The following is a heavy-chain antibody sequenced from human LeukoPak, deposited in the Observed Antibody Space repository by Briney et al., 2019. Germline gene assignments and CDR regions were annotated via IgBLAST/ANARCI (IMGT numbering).Heavy chain of an antibody. V-gene: IGHV4-38-2*02. D-gene: IGHD3-3*01. J-gene: IGHJ4*02. CDR3: ARNYDFWSGYYYGGFDY. Sequence: TSETLSLTCTVSGYSISSGYYWSWIRQPPGKWLEWIGEINHSGSTNYNPSLKSRVTISVDTSKNQFSLKLSSVTAADTAVYYCARNYDFWSGYYYGGFDYWGQGTLVTVSS. CDR2: INHSGST. CDR1: GYSISSGYY.